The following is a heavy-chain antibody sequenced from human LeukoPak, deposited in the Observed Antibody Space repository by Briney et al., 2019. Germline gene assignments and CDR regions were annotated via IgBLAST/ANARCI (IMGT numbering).Heavy chain of an antibody. D-gene: IGHD3-10*01. V-gene: IGHV4-30-4*01. CDR1: GVSISSGDYY. CDR3: ATRLLLWFGELGWFDP. CDR2: IYYSGST. Sequence: SETLSLTCTVSGVSISSGDYYWSWIRQPPGKGLEWIGYIYYSGSTYYNPSLKSRVTISVDTSKNQFSLKLSSVTAADTAVYYCATRLLLWFGELGWFDPWGQGSLVTVCS. J-gene: IGHJ5*02.